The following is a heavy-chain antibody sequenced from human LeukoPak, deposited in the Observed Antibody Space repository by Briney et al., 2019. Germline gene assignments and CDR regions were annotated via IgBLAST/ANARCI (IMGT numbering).Heavy chain of an antibody. Sequence: KPSETLSLTCSVSGGSFSSGNYYWGWIRQPPGKGLEWIGNFYYTGSTYYNPSLKSRVTIFVDTSKNQFSLKLSSVTAADTAVYYCASIAVADGSDYWGQGTLVTVSS. CDR2: FYYTGST. CDR1: GGSFSSGNYY. D-gene: IGHD6-19*01. J-gene: IGHJ4*02. CDR3: ASIAVADGSDY. V-gene: IGHV4-39*01.